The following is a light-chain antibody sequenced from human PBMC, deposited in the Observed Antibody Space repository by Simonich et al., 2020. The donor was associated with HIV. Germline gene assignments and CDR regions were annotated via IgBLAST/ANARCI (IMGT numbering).Light chain of an antibody. CDR3: QQYYITPHT. CDR2: WAS. CDR1: QSVLYSSNNKNY. V-gene: IGKV4-1*01. Sequence: DIVMTQSPDSLAVSLGERATINCKSSQSVLYSSNNKNYLAWYQQKPGHPPNLLIYWASTREFGVPDRFSGSGSGTDFTLTISSLQAEDVAVYSCQQYYITPHTFGQGTKVEIK. J-gene: IGKJ1*01.